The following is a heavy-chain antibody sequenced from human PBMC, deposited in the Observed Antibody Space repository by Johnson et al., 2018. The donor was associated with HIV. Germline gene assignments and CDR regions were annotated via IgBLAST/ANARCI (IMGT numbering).Heavy chain of an antibody. V-gene: IGHV3-33*08. D-gene: IGHD3-3*01. J-gene: IGHJ3*02. CDR3: TTDLGLEWSEGNDAFDI. Sequence: QVQLVESGGGLVQAGGSLRLSCAASGFTFSTYGMHWVRQAPGKGPEWAAGIWYAGSNKYYADSVKGRLTISRYNSKNTLYLQMNSLKTEDTAVYYCTTDLGLEWSEGNDAFDIWGQGTMVTVSS. CDR2: IWYAGSNK. CDR1: GFTFSTYG.